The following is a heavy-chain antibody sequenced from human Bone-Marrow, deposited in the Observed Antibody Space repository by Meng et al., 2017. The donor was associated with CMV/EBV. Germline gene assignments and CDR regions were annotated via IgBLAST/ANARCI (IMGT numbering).Heavy chain of an antibody. CDR2: IYAAGRT. J-gene: IGHJ4*02. V-gene: IGHV3-53*01. CDR3: ARSSRSGSYPHYFDY. CDR1: GFSVSSSY. D-gene: IGHD1-26*01. Sequence: GESLKISCAASGFSVSSSYMSWVRQAPGKGLEWVSVIYAAGRTYYADSVKGRFTISRDNSKNMVYLLMDSLTDEDTAVFYCARSSRSGSYPHYFDYWGQGKLVTVDS.